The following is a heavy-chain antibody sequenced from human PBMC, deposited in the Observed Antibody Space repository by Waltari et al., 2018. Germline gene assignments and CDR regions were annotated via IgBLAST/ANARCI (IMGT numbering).Heavy chain of an antibody. J-gene: IGHJ4*02. Sequence: QVQLVQSGAEVKKPGSSVKVSCTASGCTFSSYAISWVRQAPGQGLEWMGRIIPIFGTANYAQKFQGRVTITADESTSTAYMELSSLRSEDTAVYYCARDQSFGIVGATTFDYWGQGTLVTVSS. CDR1: GCTFSSYA. CDR3: ARDQSFGIVGATTFDY. V-gene: IGHV1-69*15. D-gene: IGHD1-26*01. CDR2: IIPIFGTA.